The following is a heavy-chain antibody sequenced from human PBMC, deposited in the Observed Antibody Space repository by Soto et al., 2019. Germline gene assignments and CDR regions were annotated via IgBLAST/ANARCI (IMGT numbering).Heavy chain of an antibody. D-gene: IGHD5-18*01. V-gene: IGHV2-70*11. Sequence: SGPTLGNPTQTLTLACTFSVFSLSTSGLCVSWIRQPPGKALEWLARIHWDDDKYYSTSLKTRLTISKDTSKNQVVLTMTNMDPVDTATYYCAREWIRGLYSVMELWGQGTSDTVS. CDR2: IHWDDDK. CDR1: VFSLSTSGLC. J-gene: IGHJ6*02. CDR3: AREWIRGLYSVMEL.